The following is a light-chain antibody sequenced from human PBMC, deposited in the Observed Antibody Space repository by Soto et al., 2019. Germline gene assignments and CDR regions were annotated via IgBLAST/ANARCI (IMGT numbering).Light chain of an antibody. CDR3: QVWDKSNDHSGV. CDR1: NIGSER. J-gene: IGLJ2*01. Sequence: SYELTQPPSVSVAPGTTARIPCGGNNIGSERVHWYQHKPGQAPLLVLFYDRVRPSGIPERFSGSNAGNTATLTISRVEAGDEADYYCQVWDKSNDHSGVFGGGTKLTVL. CDR2: YDR. V-gene: IGLV3-21*04.